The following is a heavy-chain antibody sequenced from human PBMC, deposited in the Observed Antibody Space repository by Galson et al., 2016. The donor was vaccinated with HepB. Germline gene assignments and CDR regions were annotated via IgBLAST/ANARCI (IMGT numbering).Heavy chain of an antibody. CDR2: VNTDGSGA. J-gene: IGHJ4*02. D-gene: IGHD1-20*01. V-gene: IGHV3-74*01. Sequence: SLRLSCAASGFTFSDWDFHWVRQAPGKGLVWLSRVNTDGSGADYADSVKGRFTISRDNFKNTLYLEMNSLRAEDTAIYYCARDNWDDAGCSVDHWGQGTLVTVSS. CDR1: GFTFSDWD. CDR3: ARDNWDDAGCSVDH.